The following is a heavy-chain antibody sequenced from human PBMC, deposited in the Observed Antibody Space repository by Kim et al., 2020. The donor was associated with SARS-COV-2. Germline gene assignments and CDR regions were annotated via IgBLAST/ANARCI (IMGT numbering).Heavy chain of an antibody. J-gene: IGHJ4*02. V-gene: IGHV1-69*13. D-gene: IGHD2-2*01. Sequence: SVKVSCKASGGTFSSYAISWVRQAPGQGLEWMGGIIPIFGTANYAQRFQGRVTITSDESTSTAYMELSSLRSEDTAVYYCARGGVVPAASFDYWGQGTLVTVSS. CDR2: IIPIFGTA. CDR3: ARGGVVPAASFDY. CDR1: GGTFSSYA.